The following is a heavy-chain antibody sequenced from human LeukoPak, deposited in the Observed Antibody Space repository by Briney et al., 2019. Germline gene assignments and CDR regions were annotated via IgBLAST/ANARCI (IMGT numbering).Heavy chain of an antibody. V-gene: IGHV4-34*01. CDR2: INHSGST. D-gene: IGHD6-19*01. CDR3: ARDEGSGWSYY. J-gene: IGHJ4*02. Sequence: SETLSLTCAVYGGSFSGYYWSWIRQPPGKGLEWIGEINHSGSTNYNPSLKSRVTISVGTSKNQFSLKLSSVTAADTAVYYCARDEGSGWSYYWGQGTLVTVSS. CDR1: GGSFSGYY.